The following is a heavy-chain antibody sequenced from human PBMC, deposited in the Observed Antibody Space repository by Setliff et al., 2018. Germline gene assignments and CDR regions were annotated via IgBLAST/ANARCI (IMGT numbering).Heavy chain of an antibody. CDR1: GVSIRSYY. CDR3: ARDNTMVGATDY. CDR2: IFYSGSS. V-gene: IGHV4-59*12. J-gene: IGHJ4*02. Sequence: LSLTCTVSGVSIRSYYWSWIRQPPGKGLEWIGYIFYSGSSNYNPSLQSRVTMSVDTSKNQFSLRLRSVTAADTAVYFCARDNTMVGATDYWGLGTLVTVSS. D-gene: IGHD1-26*01.